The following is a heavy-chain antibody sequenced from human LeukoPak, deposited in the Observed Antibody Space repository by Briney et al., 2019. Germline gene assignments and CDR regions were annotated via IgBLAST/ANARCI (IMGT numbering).Heavy chain of an antibody. V-gene: IGHV4-4*02. CDR2: IYRSGST. D-gene: IGHD6-13*01. Sequence: SETLSLTCAVSGGSISSSNWWSWVRQPPGKGLEWIGEIYRSGSTNYNPSLKSRVTISVDKSKNQFSLKLSSVTAADTAVYYCARAGIAAAGPLIDYWGQGTLVTVSS. J-gene: IGHJ4*02. CDR3: ARAGIAAAGPLIDY. CDR1: GGSISSSNW.